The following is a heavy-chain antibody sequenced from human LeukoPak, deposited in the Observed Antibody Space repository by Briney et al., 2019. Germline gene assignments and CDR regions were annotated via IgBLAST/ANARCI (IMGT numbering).Heavy chain of an antibody. Sequence: SETLSLTCAVYGGSFSGYYWSWIRQPPGKGLEWIGEINDSGRNNYNPSLKGGVTISVDTSKNQFSLKLSSVTAADTAVYYCARGRGRLDYWGQGTPVTVSS. CDR2: INDSGRN. CDR1: GGSFSGYY. D-gene: IGHD3-10*01. V-gene: IGHV4-34*01. J-gene: IGHJ4*02. CDR3: ARGRGRLDY.